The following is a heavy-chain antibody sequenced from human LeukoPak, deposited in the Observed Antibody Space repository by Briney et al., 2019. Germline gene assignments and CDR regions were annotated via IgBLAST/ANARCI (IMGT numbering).Heavy chain of an antibody. Sequence: SETLVPTCNCPGGPIRSYQLNLIRPPAGKGPEVIGPFYTSGSTNYNPSLKSRVTMSVDTSKNQFSLKLSSVTAADTAVYYCARDRSWAASGTMSAFDIWGQGTMVTVSS. D-gene: IGHD3-10*01. V-gene: IGHV4-4*07. CDR1: GGPIRSYQ. J-gene: IGHJ3*02. CDR3: ARDRSWAASGTMSAFDI. CDR2: FYTSGST.